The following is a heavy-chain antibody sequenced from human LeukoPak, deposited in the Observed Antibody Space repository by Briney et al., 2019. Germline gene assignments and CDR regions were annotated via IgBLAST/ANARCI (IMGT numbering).Heavy chain of an antibody. CDR3: ARDLVISMVRGGYGMDV. Sequence: GRSLRLSCAASGLTFSSRAMHWVRQAPGKGLEWVALIWYDGSNKYYADTVKGRFTISRDNAKNTLYLQMNSLRAEDTAVYYCARDLVISMVRGGYGMDVWGQGTTVTVSS. V-gene: IGHV3-33*01. J-gene: IGHJ6*02. CDR2: IWYDGSNK. CDR1: GLTFSSRA. D-gene: IGHD3-10*01.